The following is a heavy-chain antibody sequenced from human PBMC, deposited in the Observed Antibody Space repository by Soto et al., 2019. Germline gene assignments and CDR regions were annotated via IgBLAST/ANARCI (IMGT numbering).Heavy chain of an antibody. CDR1: GYNFPGYW. CDR3: ARLYMCFASAQTLYFFMDV. V-gene: IGHV5-51*01. Sequence: PGESLKISCQVSGYNFPGYWIAWVRQMPGKGLEWMGIIYPGNSDTRYSPSFQGQVTVSVDKFISTAYLQWSTLKASDTAMYYCARLYMCFASAQTLYFFMDVWGKGTTVTVSS. D-gene: IGHD2-21*01. CDR2: IYPGNSDT. J-gene: IGHJ6*03.